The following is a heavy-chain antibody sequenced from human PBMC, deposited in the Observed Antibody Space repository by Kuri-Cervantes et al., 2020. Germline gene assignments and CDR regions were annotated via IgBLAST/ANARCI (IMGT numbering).Heavy chain of an antibody. CDR3: VRXTRGSTGSY. D-gene: IGHD3-10*01. Sequence: GESLKISCAASGFTFSSYAMSWVRQAPGKGLEWVSAISGSGGSTYYADSVKGRFTISRDNSKNTLYLQMNSLRVEDTGVYYCVRXTRGSTGSYWGQGALVTVSS. CDR1: GFTFSSYA. J-gene: IGHJ4*02. V-gene: IGHV3-23*01. CDR2: ISGSGGST.